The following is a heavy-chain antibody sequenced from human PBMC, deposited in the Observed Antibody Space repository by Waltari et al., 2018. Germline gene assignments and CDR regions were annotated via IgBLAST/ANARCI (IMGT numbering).Heavy chain of an antibody. D-gene: IGHD3-10*01. CDR1: GFTVRSNY. CDR3: ARVDGSGSYDAWFDP. Sequence: EVQLVETGGGLIQPGGSLRLSCAASGFTVRSNYMRWVRQAPGKGLEWVSVIYSGGSTYYADSVKGRFTISRDNSKNTLYLQMNSLRAEDTAVYYCARVDGSGSYDAWFDPWGQGTLVTVSS. V-gene: IGHV3-53*02. J-gene: IGHJ5*02. CDR2: IYSGGST.